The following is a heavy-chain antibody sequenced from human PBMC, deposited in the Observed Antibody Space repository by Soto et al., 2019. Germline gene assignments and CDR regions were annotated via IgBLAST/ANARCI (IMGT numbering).Heavy chain of an antibody. Sequence: SETLSLTCTVYGGSISGYFWSWVRQPPGKGLEWIGETYDSGTTNYNPSLKSRVSISVETSKNQFSLKLTSFAASDTAVYYCARARSGKFTPHWYFDLWGRGTLVTVSS. CDR3: ARARSGKFTPHWYFDL. V-gene: IGHV4-59*01. CDR1: GGSISGYF. J-gene: IGHJ2*01. CDR2: TYDSGTT. D-gene: IGHD2-15*01.